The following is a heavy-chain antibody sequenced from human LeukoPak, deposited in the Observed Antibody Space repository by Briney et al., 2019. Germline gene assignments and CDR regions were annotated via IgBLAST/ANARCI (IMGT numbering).Heavy chain of an antibody. V-gene: IGHV4-34*01. J-gene: IGHJ4*02. CDR2: INHSGST. CDR3: ARGPNRYCSSTSCYIYYFDY. CDR1: GGSFSGYY. Sequence: SETLSLTCAVYGGSFSGYYWSWIRQPPGKGLEWIGEINHSGSTNYNPSLKSRVTLSVDTSKNQFSLKLSSVTAADTAVYYCARGPNRYCSSTSCYIYYFDYWGQGTLVTVSS. D-gene: IGHD2-2*01.